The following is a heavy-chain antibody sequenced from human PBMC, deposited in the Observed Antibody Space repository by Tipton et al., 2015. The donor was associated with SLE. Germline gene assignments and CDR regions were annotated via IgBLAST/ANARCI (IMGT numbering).Heavy chain of an antibody. CDR3: ARDGYDNGWFLDL. J-gene: IGHJ2*01. V-gene: IGHV3-33*01. Sequence: RSLRLSCAASGFKFSSYGMHWVRQAPGKGLEWVAVIWNDGSNKYYADSVRGRLTISRDNSKNMVYLQINSLRAEDTAVYFCARDGYDNGWFLDLWGRGTRVTVSA. CDR2: IWNDGSNK. D-gene: IGHD3-9*01. CDR1: GFKFSSYG.